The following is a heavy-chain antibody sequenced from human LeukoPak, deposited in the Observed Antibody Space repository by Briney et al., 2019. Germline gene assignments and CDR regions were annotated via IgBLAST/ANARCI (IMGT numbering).Heavy chain of an antibody. CDR2: IYSGGST. CDR1: GFTVSSNY. J-gene: IGHJ4*02. D-gene: IGHD4-23*01. CDR3: ASYGGANFDY. Sequence: TGGSLRLSCAASGFTVSSNYMSWVRQAPGNGLEWVSDIYSGGSTYYADSVKSRFTISRDNSKNTLYLQMNSLRAEDTAVYYCASYGGANFDYWGQGTLVTVSS. V-gene: IGHV3-66*01.